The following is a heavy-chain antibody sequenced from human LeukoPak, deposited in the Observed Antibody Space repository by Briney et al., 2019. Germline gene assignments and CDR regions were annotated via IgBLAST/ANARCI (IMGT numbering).Heavy chain of an antibody. CDR1: GYTFTSYA. CDR2: ISAYNGNT. D-gene: IGHD3-10*01. Sequence: ASVMVSCKASGYTFTSYAISWVRQAPGQGLEWMGWISAYNGNTNYAQKLQGRVTMTTDTSTSTAYMELRSLRSDDTAVYYCAREGGFGELYNWFDPWGQGTLVTVSS. J-gene: IGHJ5*02. CDR3: AREGGFGELYNWFDP. V-gene: IGHV1-18*04.